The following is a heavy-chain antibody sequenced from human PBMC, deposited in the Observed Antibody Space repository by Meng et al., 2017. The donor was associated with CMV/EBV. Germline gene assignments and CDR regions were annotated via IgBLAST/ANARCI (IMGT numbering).Heavy chain of an antibody. CDR3: ARDKGTGFDY. V-gene: IGHV3-21*01. CDR1: GFTFSSYS. J-gene: IGHJ4*02. D-gene: IGHD1-14*01. Sequence: GGSLRLSCAASGFTFSSYSMNWVRQAPGKGLEWVSSISSSSSYIYYTDSVKGRFTISRANAKNSLYLQMNSLRAEDTAVYYCARDKGTGFDYWGQGTLVTVSS. CDR2: ISSSSSYI.